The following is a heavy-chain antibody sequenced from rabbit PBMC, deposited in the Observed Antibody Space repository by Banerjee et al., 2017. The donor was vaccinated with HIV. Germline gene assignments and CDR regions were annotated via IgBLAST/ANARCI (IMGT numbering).Heavy chain of an antibody. V-gene: IGHV1S40*01. J-gene: IGHJ4*01. CDR3: ARDSSGYNL. CDR2: IDSGSSGGT. Sequence: QSLEESGGDLVKPGGTLTLTCTASGFSFSSGYRICWVRQAPGKGLEWIACIDSGSSGGTYYASWVNGRFTISKTSSTTVTLQMTSLTAADTATYFCARDSSGYNLWGQGTLVTVS. D-gene: IGHD1-1*01. CDR1: GFSFSSGYR.